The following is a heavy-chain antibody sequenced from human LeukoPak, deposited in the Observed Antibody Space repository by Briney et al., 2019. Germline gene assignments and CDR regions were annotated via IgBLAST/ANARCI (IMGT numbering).Heavy chain of an antibody. CDR1: GYTFTSYS. J-gene: IGHJ4*02. V-gene: IGHV7-4-1*02. CDR2: INANTGNP. CDR3: ARDSATIQFDY. Sequence: ASVKVSCKASGYTFTSYSINWVRQAPGQGLEWMGRINANTGNPTYAQGFTGRFVFSLDTSVSTAYLQISSLKAEDTAVYYCARDSATIQFDYWGQGTLVTVSS. D-gene: IGHD1-1*01.